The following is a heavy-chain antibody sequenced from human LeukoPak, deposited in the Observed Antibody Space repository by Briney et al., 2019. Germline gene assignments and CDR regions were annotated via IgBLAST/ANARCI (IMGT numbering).Heavy chain of an antibody. CDR2: ISYDGSNK. D-gene: IGHD6-13*01. V-gene: IGHV3-30*18. CDR3: AKDSSSSWCAGLAYYYYGMDV. Sequence: PGGSLRLSCAASGFTFSSYGMHWVRQAPGKGLEWVAVISYDGSNKYYADSVKGRFTISRDNSKNTLYLQMNSLRAEDTAVYYCAKDSSSSWCAGLAYYYYGMDVWGQGTTVTVSS. CDR1: GFTFSSYG. J-gene: IGHJ6*02.